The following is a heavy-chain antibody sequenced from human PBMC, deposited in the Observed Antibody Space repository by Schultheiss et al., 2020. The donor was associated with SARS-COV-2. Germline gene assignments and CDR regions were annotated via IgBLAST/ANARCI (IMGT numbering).Heavy chain of an antibody. Sequence: ASVKVSCKASGYTFTSYAMHWVRQAPGQRLEWMGWITVYNGYTNYAQNFQGRVSMTTDTSTSTAYMELRSLRSDDTAVYYCARGPSHILPDYYDSSGYYFRIDYWGQGTLVTVSS. CDR3: ARGPSHILPDYYDSSGYYFRIDY. D-gene: IGHD3-22*01. V-gene: IGHV1-18*01. J-gene: IGHJ4*02. CDR2: ITVYNGYT. CDR1: GYTFTSYA.